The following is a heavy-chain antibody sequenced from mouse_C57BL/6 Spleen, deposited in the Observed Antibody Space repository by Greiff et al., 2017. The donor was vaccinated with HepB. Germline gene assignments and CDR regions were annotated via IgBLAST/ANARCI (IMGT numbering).Heavy chain of an antibody. CDR3: ARYGIYAMDY. CDR2: IYPGDGDT. J-gene: IGHJ4*01. D-gene: IGHD1-1*01. V-gene: IGHV1-80*01. Sequence: VQGVESGAELVKPGASVKISCKASGYAFSSYWMNWVKQRPGKGLEWIGQIYPGDGDTNYNGKFKGKATLTADKSSSTAYMQLSSLTSEDSAVYFCARYGIYAMDYWGQGTSVTVSS. CDR1: GYAFSSYW.